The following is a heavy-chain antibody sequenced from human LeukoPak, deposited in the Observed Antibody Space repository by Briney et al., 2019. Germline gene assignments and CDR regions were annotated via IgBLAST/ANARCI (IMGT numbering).Heavy chain of an antibody. Sequence: GGTLRLSCAASGFTFSSYGMSWVRQAPGKGLEWVSAISGSGGSTYYADSVKGRFTISRDNSKNTLYLQMNSLRAEDTAVYYCAKGARWLRLASSYYYMDVWGKGTTVTISS. J-gene: IGHJ6*03. CDR1: GFTFSSYG. CDR2: ISGSGGST. V-gene: IGHV3-23*01. D-gene: IGHD5-12*01. CDR3: AKGARWLRLASSYYYMDV.